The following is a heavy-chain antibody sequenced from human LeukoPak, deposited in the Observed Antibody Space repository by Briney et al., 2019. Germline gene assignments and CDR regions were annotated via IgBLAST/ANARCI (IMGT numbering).Heavy chain of an antibody. D-gene: IGHD2-8*01. CDR2: IYHSGST. V-gene: IGHV4-38-2*02. CDR1: GYSISSASY. CDR3: ARQTGTYGFRNY. J-gene: IGHJ4*02. Sequence: SETLSLTCIVSGYSISSASYWGWIRPSPGKGLEWIGSIYHSGSTYYNPSLKSRVTISADTSKNQFSLNPSSVTAADTAVYYCARQTGTYGFRNYWGQGTLVTVSS.